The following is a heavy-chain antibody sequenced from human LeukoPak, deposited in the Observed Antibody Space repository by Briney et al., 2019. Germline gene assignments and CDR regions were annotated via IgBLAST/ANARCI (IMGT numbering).Heavy chain of an antibody. CDR1: GGSISSYY. J-gene: IGHJ4*02. Sequence: PSETLSLTCTVSGGSISSYYWSWIRQPAGKGLEWIGRIYTSGSTNYNPSLKSRVTMSVDTSKNQFSLKLSSVTAADTAVYYCARGRGVKYYYDSSGYYLDYWGQGTLVTVPS. D-gene: IGHD3-22*01. CDR2: IYTSGST. CDR3: ARGRGVKYYYDSSGYYLDY. V-gene: IGHV4-4*07.